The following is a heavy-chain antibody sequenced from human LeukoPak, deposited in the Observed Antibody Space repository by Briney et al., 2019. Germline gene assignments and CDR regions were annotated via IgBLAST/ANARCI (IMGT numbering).Heavy chain of an antibody. D-gene: IGHD2-2*01. CDR2: ISISNSYI. CDR1: GFTFSSYS. CDR3: ARDDIVVVPAASYFDY. J-gene: IGHJ4*02. V-gene: IGHV3-21*01. Sequence: GGSLRLSCAASGFTFSSYSMNWVRQAPAKGLEWVSSISISNSYIYDAISVKGRFTTSRDNAKNSLYLQMNSLRAEDTAVYYCARDDIVVVPAASYFDYWGQGTLVTVSS.